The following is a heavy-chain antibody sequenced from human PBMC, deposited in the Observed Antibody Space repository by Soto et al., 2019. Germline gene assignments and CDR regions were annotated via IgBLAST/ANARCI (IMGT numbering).Heavy chain of an antibody. CDR1: GFIFSKYV. Sequence: EVQLLESGGGLVQPGGSLRLSCAASGFIFSKYVLSWVRQAPGKGLEWVSAISGTGGSTYYAESVKGRFNISRDNSKNMLYVQMNSLRVEDTAVYYCAKDGNRVRGPDYWGQGTLVTVSS. CDR3: AKDGNRVRGPDY. D-gene: IGHD3-10*01. V-gene: IGHV3-23*01. CDR2: ISGTGGST. J-gene: IGHJ4*02.